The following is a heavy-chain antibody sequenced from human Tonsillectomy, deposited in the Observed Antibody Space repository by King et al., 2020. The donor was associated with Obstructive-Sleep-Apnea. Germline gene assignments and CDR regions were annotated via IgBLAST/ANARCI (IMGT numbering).Heavy chain of an antibody. D-gene: IGHD7-27*01. V-gene: IGHV4-59*01. CDR1: GGSISSYY. CDR3: ARANWGSNDY. Sequence: QLQESGPGLVKPSETLSLTCTVSGGSISSYYWSWIRQPPGKGLEWIGYIYYSGSTNYNTSLKSRVTISVDTSKNQFSLKLSSVTAADTAVYYCARANWGSNDYWGQGTLVTVSS. J-gene: IGHJ4*02. CDR2: IYYSGST.